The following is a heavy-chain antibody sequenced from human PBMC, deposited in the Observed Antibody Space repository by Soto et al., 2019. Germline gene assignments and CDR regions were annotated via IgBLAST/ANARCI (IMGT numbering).Heavy chain of an antibody. V-gene: IGHV1-69*01. J-gene: IGHJ6*02. CDR3: TRVLGYTFEPGKTRYYAMDV. Sequence: QVQLVQAGAEVEKPGSSVTVSCKTSGGTFSKDAINWVRQAPGQGLEWMGLLIPVFGSPIYAQKFQGRIRITADECTSTAFMDLSSLRSEDTAVYYCTRVLGYTFEPGKTRYYAMDVWGQGTTVSVSS. CDR1: GGTFSKDA. CDR2: LIPVFGSP. D-gene: IGHD5-18*01.